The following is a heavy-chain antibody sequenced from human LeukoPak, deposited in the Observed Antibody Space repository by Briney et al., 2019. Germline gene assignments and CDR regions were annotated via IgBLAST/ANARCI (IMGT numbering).Heavy chain of an antibody. J-gene: IGHJ6*03. V-gene: IGHV1-18*01. CDR1: GYTFTSYG. Sequence: AASVKVSCKASGYTFTSYGISWVRQAPGQGLEWMGWISAYNGNTNYAQKLQGRVTMTTDTSTSTAYMELRSLRSDDTAVYYCAMVPAAGRYYYYYYMDVWGKGTTVTVSS. CDR3: AMVPAAGRYYYYYYMDV. D-gene: IGHD6-13*01. CDR2: ISAYNGNT.